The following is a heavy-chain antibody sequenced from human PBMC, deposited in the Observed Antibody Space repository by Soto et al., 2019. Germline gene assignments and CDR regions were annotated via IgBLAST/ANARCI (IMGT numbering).Heavy chain of an antibody. CDR3: ATDDYGIFPY. CDR1: EYPFTTYY. Sequence: HVQLVQSGTEVKKPGASVRVSCMVSEYPFTTYYIHWVRQAPGQGLEWLGWIDPRSGGTVYEQKFQGRVTMTRDTSISTVYMDLSGLTSDDTALYYCATDDYGIFPYWGQGSLVTVSS. CDR2: IDPRSGGT. V-gene: IGHV1-2*02. J-gene: IGHJ4*02. D-gene: IGHD3-10*01.